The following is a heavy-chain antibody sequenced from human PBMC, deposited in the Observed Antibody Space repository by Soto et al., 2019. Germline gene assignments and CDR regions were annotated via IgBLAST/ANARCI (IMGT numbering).Heavy chain of an antibody. J-gene: IGHJ4*02. CDR3: GRVGAMGVDY. CDR2: IYFDGITT. D-gene: IGHD1-26*01. V-gene: IGHV3-74*01. Sequence: EVQLVESGGGVVQPGGSLRLSCTASGFTFNTHWMHWVRQAPRKGLVWVSRIYFDGITTNYADSVKGRLTVARDNAKNTVYLHVNALRDEETAVYYWGRVGAMGVDYWGQGTLVTVSS. CDR1: GFTFNTHW.